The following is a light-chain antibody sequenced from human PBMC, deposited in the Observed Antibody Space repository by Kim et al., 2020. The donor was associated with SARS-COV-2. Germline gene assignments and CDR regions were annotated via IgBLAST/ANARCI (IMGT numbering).Light chain of an antibody. CDR3: NSRDSNDNVV. CDR2: GKH. V-gene: IGLV3-19*01. J-gene: IGLJ2*01. Sequence: SSELTQDPAVSVALGQTVRITCQGDSLRSYYATWYQQKPGQAPILVIYGKHNRPSGIPDRFSCSSSGNTASLTITVTYAGDEADYYCNSRDSNDNVVFGG. CDR1: SLRSYY.